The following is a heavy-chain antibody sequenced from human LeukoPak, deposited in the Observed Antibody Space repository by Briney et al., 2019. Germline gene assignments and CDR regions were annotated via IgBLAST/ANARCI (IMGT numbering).Heavy chain of an antibody. D-gene: IGHD4-17*01. J-gene: IGHJ4*02. Sequence: QTGGSLRLSCTVSGFTVSSNSMSWVRQAPGKGLEWVSFIYSGGNTHYSDSVKGRFTISRGNSKNTLYLQMNSLSAEDTAVYYCARRPGEYSHPYDYWGQGTLVTVSS. CDR3: ARRPGEYSHPYDY. CDR2: IYSGGNT. CDR1: GFTVSSNS. V-gene: IGHV3-53*01.